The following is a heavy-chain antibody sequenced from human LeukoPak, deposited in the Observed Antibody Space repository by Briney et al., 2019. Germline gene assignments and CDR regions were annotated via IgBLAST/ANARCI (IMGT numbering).Heavy chain of an antibody. CDR1: GFTFSSYA. J-gene: IGHJ3*02. D-gene: IGHD3-22*01. V-gene: IGHV3-23*01. CDR2: ISGSGGST. Sequence: GGSLRLSCAAPGFTFSSYAMTWVRQAPGKGLEWVSGISGSGGSTYHADSVKGRFTISRDNSKYTLYLQMNSLRAEDTAVYYCAKDKGDSSGYWGAFHIWGQGTMVTVSS. CDR3: AKDKGDSSGYWGAFHI.